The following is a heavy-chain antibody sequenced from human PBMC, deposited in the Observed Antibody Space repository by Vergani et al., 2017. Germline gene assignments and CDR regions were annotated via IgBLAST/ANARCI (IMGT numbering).Heavy chain of an antibody. CDR3: ARFLTGTTIYYYYGMDV. D-gene: IGHD1-20*01. Sequence: QVQLQESGPGLVKPSGTLSLTCAVSGGSISSSNWWSWVRQPPGKGLEWIGEIYHSGSTNYNPSLKSRVTISVDKPKNQFSLKLSSMTAADTAVYYCARFLTGTTIYYYYGMDVWGQGTTVTVSS. CDR1: GGSISSSNW. CDR2: IYHSGST. V-gene: IGHV4-4*02. J-gene: IGHJ6*02.